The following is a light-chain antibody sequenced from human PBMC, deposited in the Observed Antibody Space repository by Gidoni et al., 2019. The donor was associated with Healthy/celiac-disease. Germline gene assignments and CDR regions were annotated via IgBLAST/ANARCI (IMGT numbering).Light chain of an antibody. Sequence: IQITQSPSSLSASVGDRVTITCQASQDISNYLDWYQQKPGEAPKLLIYDASNLETGVPSRFSGSGSGTDFTFTISRLQPEDIATYYCQQYDNLLFTFGPGTKVDIK. V-gene: IGKV1-33*01. CDR3: QQYDNLLFT. J-gene: IGKJ3*01. CDR1: QDISNY. CDR2: DAS.